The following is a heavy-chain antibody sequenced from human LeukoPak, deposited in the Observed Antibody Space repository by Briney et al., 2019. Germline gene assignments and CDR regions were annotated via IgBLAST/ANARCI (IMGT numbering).Heavy chain of an antibody. V-gene: IGHV4-34*01. CDR2: INHSGST. J-gene: IGHJ4*02. CDR3: ARANYGGKRDRFDY. CDR1: GGSFSGYY. Sequence: SETLSLTCAVYGGSFSGYYWSWIRQPPGKGLEWIGEINHSGSTNYNPSLKSRATISVDTSKNQFSLKLSSVTAADTAVYYGARANYGGKRDRFDYWGQGTLVTVSS. D-gene: IGHD4-23*01.